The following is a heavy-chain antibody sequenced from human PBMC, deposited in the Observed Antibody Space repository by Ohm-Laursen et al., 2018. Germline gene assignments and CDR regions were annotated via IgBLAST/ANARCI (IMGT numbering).Heavy chain of an antibody. CDR3: VRGNYNFDY. V-gene: IGHV6-1*01. CDR2: TYYRSKWYN. D-gene: IGHD1-7*01. Sequence: SQTLSLTCAISGESVSSTGASWNWIRQSPSRGLEWLGRTYYRSKWYNEYTESLKGRITVTPDTAKNQFSLQLNSVTPEDTAVYYCVRGNYNFDYWDQGTLVTVSS. J-gene: IGHJ4*02. CDR1: GESVSSTGAS.